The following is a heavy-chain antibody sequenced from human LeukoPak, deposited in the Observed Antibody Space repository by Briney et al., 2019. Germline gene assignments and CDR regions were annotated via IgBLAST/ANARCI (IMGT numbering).Heavy chain of an antibody. CDR1: GDSVSSNTPA. D-gene: IGHD6-13*01. Sequence: SQTLSLTCAISGDSVSSNTPACNWIRQSPSRGLEWLGRTYYRSKWYNDYAVSVRSRITINPDTAKNQFSLQLNSVTREDTAVYYCARQQRGAFDYWGQGTLVTVSS. CDR2: TYYRSKWYN. J-gene: IGHJ4*02. V-gene: IGHV6-1*01. CDR3: ARQQRGAFDY.